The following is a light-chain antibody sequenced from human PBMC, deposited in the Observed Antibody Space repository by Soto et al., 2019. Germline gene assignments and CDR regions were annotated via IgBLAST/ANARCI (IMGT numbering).Light chain of an antibody. CDR3: QHYFRSPYT. J-gene: IGKJ2*01. CDR1: QSLFYSSNNDNKNY. V-gene: IGKV4-1*01. CDR2: WAS. Sequence: DIVMTQSPDSLAVSLGERATLSCKSSQSLFYSSNNDNKNYLAWYQQVTGQPPRLLIYWASTRKSGFPERFSGGVSGTDVTLTITNVQGEESAVYYCQHYFRSPYTLGQGTNLEI.